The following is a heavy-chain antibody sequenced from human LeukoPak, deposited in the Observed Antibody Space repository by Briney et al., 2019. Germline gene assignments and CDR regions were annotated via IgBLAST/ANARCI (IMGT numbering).Heavy chain of an antibody. D-gene: IGHD3/OR15-3a*01. CDR3: ARAIRTGLFDY. V-gene: IGHV1-2*06. Sequence: ASVKVSCKTSGFTFTGYYMHWVRQAPGQGPEWMGRIIPNGGDTNCAKRFQGRVTMTRDTSISTVYMELSSLGADDTAIYYCARAIRTGLFDYWGQGTLLTVSS. CDR1: GFTFTGYY. CDR2: IIPNGGDT. J-gene: IGHJ4*02.